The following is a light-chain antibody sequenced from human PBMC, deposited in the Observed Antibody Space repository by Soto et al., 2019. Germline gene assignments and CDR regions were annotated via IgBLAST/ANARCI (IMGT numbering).Light chain of an antibody. Sequence: EIVLTQSPDTLSLSPGERATLSCRASQSVSSSYLAWYQQKPGQAPRLLIYGASSRATGIPDRFSGSGSGTDFTLTISRLEPEDVAVYYCQQYYSTPTFGQGTKLEIK. J-gene: IGKJ2*01. V-gene: IGKV3-20*01. CDR2: GAS. CDR1: QSVSSSY. CDR3: QQYYSTPT.